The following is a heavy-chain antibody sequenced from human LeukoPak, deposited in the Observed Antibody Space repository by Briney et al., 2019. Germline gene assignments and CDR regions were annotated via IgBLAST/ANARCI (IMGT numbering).Heavy chain of an antibody. CDR1: GFTFSSYG. D-gene: IGHD3-9*01. CDR2: ISYDGSNK. Sequence: PGRSLRLSCAASGFTFSSYGMHWVRQAPGKGLEWVAVISYDGSNKYYADSVKGRFTISRDNSKNTLYLQMNSLRAEDTAVYYCAKVFPGVLRYFDWSPDAFDIWGQGTMVTVSS. CDR3: AKVFPGVLRYFDWSPDAFDI. J-gene: IGHJ3*02. V-gene: IGHV3-30*18.